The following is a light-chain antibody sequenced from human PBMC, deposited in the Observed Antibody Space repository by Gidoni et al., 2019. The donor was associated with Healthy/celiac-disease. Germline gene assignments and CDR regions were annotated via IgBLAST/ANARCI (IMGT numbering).Light chain of an antibody. J-gene: IGKJ4*01. Sequence: DIVMTQSPDSLAVSLGERATINCKSSQSVLYSSNNKNYLAWYKQKPGQPPKLLIYRASTRETGVPDRFSGGGSGTEFSLTIRRLQDEDVAVYYSQKSDSTPLTFGGGTKVEIK. CDR3: QKSDSTPLT. CDR2: RAS. V-gene: IGKV4-1*01. CDR1: QSVLYSSNNKNY.